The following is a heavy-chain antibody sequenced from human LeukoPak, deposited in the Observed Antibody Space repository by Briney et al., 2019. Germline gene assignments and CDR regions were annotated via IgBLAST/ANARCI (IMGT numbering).Heavy chain of an antibody. D-gene: IGHD4-17*01. V-gene: IGHV1-46*01. CDR2: IDPSGGST. J-gene: IGHJ4*02. CDR3: ARAHLHYGDSIHDLDY. Sequence: ASVKVSCKASGYDFTSVGITWVRQAPGQGLEWMGIIDPSGGSTSYAQKFQGRVTMTRDTSTSTVYMELSSLRSEDTAVYYCARAHLHYGDSIHDLDYWGQGTLVTVSS. CDR1: GYDFTSVG.